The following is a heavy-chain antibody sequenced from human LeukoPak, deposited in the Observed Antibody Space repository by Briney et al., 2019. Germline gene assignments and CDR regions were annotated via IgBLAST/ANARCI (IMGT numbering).Heavy chain of an antibody. CDR3: ARDLYYDSSNWFDP. Sequence: SETLSLTCTVSGGSISSGGYYWSRIRQHPGKGLEWIGYIYYSGSTYYNPSLKSRVTISVDTSKNQFSLKLSSVTAADTAVYYCARDLYYDSSNWFDPWGQGTLVTVSS. CDR1: GGSISSGGYY. D-gene: IGHD3-22*01. J-gene: IGHJ5*02. CDR2: IYYSGST. V-gene: IGHV4-31*03.